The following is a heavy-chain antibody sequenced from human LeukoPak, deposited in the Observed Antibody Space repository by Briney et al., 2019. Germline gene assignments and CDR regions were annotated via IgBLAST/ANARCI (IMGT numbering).Heavy chain of an antibody. CDR3: AGTTTSFDD. J-gene: IGHJ4*02. Sequence: RTSETLSLTCTVSGGSISSYYWSWIRQPPGKGLEWIGYIYDSGGNNYNPSLKSRVTISIDTSKNQFSLKLNSVTAADTAVYYFAGTTTSFDDWGQGTLVTVSS. CDR1: GGSISSYY. D-gene: IGHD2-2*01. CDR2: IYDSGGN. V-gene: IGHV4-59*01.